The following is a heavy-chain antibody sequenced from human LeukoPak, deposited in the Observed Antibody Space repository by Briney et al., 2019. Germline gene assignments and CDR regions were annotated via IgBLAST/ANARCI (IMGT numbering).Heavy chain of an antibody. D-gene: IGHD3-22*01. CDR3: AVYYYDSSGPSGYYFDY. CDR2: IIPIFGTA. Sequence: GSSVKVSCKASGCTYSSYAISWVRQAPGQGLEWMGRIIPIFGTANYAQKFQGRVTITTDESTSTAYMELSSLRSEDTAVYYCAVYYYDSSGPSGYYFDYWGQGTLVTVSS. J-gene: IGHJ4*02. CDR1: GCTYSSYA. V-gene: IGHV1-69*05.